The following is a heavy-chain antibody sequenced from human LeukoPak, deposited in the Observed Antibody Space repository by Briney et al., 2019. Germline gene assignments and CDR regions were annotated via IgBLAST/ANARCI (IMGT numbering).Heavy chain of an antibody. D-gene: IGHD3-16*01. CDR3: ARDVRYDYVWGSSDNWFDP. V-gene: IGHV4-4*07. J-gene: IGHJ5*02. CDR2: IYTSGST. CDR1: GGSISSYY. Sequence: PSETLSLTCTVSGGSISSYYWSWIRQSAGKGLEWIGRIYTSGSTNYNPSLKSRVTMSVDTSKNQFSLKLSSVTAADTAVYYCARDVRYDYVWGSSDNWFDPWGQGTLVTVSS.